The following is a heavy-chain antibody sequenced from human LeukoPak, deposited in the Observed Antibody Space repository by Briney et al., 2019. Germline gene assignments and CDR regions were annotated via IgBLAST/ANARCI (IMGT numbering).Heavy chain of an antibody. Sequence: SETLSLTCTVSGDSISSSSYYWSWIRQPAGKGLECIGRIHTSGSTNYNPSLESRVTISVDTSKNQFSLKLSSVTAADTAVYYCARAGDFWSGYHPDQWGQGTLVTVSS. CDR2: IHTSGST. CDR3: ARAGDFWSGYHPDQ. V-gene: IGHV4-61*02. CDR1: GDSISSSSYY. J-gene: IGHJ4*02. D-gene: IGHD3-3*01.